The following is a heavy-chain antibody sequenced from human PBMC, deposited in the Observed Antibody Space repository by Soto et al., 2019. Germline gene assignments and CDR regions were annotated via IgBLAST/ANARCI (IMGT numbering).Heavy chain of an antibody. Sequence: ASETLSLTCTVSGGSISIYYWSWIRQPPGKGLEWIGYIYYSGSTNYNPSLKSRVTISVDTSKNQFSLKLSSVTAADTAVYYCARFALYGSLAFDIWGQGTMVTVSS. J-gene: IGHJ3*02. CDR1: GGSISIYY. CDR2: IYYSGST. D-gene: IGHD4-17*01. CDR3: ARFALYGSLAFDI. V-gene: IGHV4-59*01.